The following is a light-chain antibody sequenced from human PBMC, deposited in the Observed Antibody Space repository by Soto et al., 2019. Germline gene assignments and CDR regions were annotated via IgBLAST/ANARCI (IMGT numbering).Light chain of an antibody. V-gene: IGKV1-39*01. CDR2: AAS. CDR3: QQSSSTPLT. J-gene: IGKJ4*01. Sequence: DIQMTQSPSSLSASVGDRVTITCRASQSISSYLNWYQQKPGKAPKLLIYAASSLQSGVPSRFRGSGSGTDFTLAISSLQPEDFATYYCQQSSSTPLTFGGGTKVEIK. CDR1: QSISSY.